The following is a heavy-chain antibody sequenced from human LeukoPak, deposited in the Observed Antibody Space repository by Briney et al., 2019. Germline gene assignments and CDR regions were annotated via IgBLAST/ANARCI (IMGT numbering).Heavy chain of an antibody. CDR1: GFTFSSYS. CDR2: IWYDGSNK. Sequence: GGSLRLSCAASGFTFSSYSMNWVRQVPGKGLEWVAVIWYDGSNKYYADSVKGRFAISRDNSKNTLYLQMNSLRAEDTAVYYCAVPLRDYWGQGTLVTVSS. J-gene: IGHJ4*02. CDR3: AVPLRDY. D-gene: IGHD3-16*01. V-gene: IGHV3-33*08.